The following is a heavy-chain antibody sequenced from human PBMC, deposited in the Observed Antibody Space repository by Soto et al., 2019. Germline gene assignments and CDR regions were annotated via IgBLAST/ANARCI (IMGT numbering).Heavy chain of an antibody. D-gene: IGHD2-15*01. J-gene: IGHJ5*02. CDR2: IFHSGST. V-gene: IGHV4-31*01. Sequence: SDTLSPTYSLSRSVINIGGFYYSWLRQPPGKGLEWLGYIFHSGSTLYNPSLRGLLTLSADTSRNQLSLYLTSVTAADTAVYYCVRGGIAGHWFDPWGQGILVTVS. CDR3: VRGGIAGHWFDP. CDR1: RSVINIGGFY.